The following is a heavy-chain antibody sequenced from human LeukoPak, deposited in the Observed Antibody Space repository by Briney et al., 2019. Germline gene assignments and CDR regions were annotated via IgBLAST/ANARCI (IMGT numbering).Heavy chain of an antibody. J-gene: IGHJ6*03. V-gene: IGHV3-30*18. CDR3: AKGLKKYYYYYMDV. CDR1: GFTVSNNY. Sequence: GSLRLSCAASGFTVSNNYMSWVRQAPGKGLEWVAVISYDGSNKYYADSVKGRFTISRDNSKNSLYLQMNSLRTEDTALYYCAKGLKKYYYYYMDVWGKGTTVTVSS. CDR2: ISYDGSNK.